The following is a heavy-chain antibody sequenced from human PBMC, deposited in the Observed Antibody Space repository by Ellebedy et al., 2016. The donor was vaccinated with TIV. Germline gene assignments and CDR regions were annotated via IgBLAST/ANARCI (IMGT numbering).Heavy chain of an antibody. J-gene: IGHJ3*02. D-gene: IGHD3-16*01. V-gene: IGHV5-51*01. CDR2: ISPADSHL. Sequence: PGGSLRLSCKGFGYTFTNYWIVWVRQMPGKGLEWMGVISPADSHLRSSPSFQAQVTISADKSISTPYLQWSSLKASDSGMYYCARQSQGGGESGVFDIWGQGTLLTVSS. CDR1: GYTFTNYW. CDR3: ARQSQGGGESGVFDI.